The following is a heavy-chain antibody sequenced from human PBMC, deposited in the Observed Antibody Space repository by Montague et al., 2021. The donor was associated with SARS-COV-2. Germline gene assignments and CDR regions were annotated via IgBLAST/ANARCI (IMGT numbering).Heavy chain of an antibody. V-gene: IGHV3-30*18. D-gene: IGHD6-19*01. CDR2: ISYDGSNK. J-gene: IGHJ6*02. CDR1: GFTFSRYG. CDR3: AKDQDIGYSSGWSYYYYGMDV. Sequence: SLRLSCAASGFTFSRYGMHWVRQAPGKGLEWVAVISYDGSNKNYADSVRGRFTISRDNSKNTLYLQMNSLRAEDTAVYYCAKDQDIGYSSGWSYYYYGMDVRGQGTTVTVSS.